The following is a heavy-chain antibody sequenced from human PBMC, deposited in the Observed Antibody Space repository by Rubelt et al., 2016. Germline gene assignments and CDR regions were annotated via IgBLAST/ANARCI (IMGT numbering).Heavy chain of an antibody. CDR3: AKNRWGDSSAYSDY. Sequence: VQLLESGGGLVQPGGSLRLSCAASGFIFRSCGMHWVRQAPGKGLEWVAFIRYDGSNKYFADSVKGRFTISRDNSKNTLYLQMNSLRAEDTAVYYCAKNRWGDSSAYSDYWGQGTLVTVSS. CDR1: GFIFRSCG. J-gene: IGHJ4*02. V-gene: IGHV3-30*02. CDR2: IRYDGSNK. D-gene: IGHD3-22*01.